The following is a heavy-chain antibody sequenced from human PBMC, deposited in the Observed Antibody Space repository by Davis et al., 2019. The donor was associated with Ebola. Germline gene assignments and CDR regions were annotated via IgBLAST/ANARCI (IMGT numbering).Heavy chain of an antibody. CDR1: SYTFTTHG. J-gene: IGHJ6*02. CDR2: ISPYNGNT. Sequence: ASVKVSCKASSYTFTTHGISWVRQAPGQGLEWMGWISPYNGNTNYAQKVQGRVTMTTDTSTSTAYMELRSLTSDDTAVYYCARESCTSGVCYNYYYGMDVWGQGTTVTVSS. D-gene: IGHD2-8*01. V-gene: IGHV1-18*01. CDR3: ARESCTSGVCYNYYYGMDV.